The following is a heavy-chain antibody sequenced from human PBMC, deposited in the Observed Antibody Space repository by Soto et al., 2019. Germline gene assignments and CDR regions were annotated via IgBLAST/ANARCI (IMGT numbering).Heavy chain of an antibody. CDR3: AHDAYYYDRIGYLHFDY. V-gene: IGHV3-23*01. CDR1: GFNFSSYA. CDR2: ISGSGGST. Sequence: GGSLRISCAASGFNFSSYAMSWVRQAPGKGLEWVSAISGSGGSTYYADSVKGRFTISRYNSKNTLYLQMNSLRAEDTAVYSCAHDAYYYDRIGYLHFDYWGQGTLVTVSS. J-gene: IGHJ4*02. D-gene: IGHD3-22*01.